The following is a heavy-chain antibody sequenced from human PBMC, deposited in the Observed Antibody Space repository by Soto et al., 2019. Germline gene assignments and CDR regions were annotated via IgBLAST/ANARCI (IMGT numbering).Heavy chain of an antibody. CDR3: AQGKISTTGLNY. D-gene: IGHD1-1*01. J-gene: IGHJ4*02. CDR2: ISNSGGST. Sequence: GGFLRLSCAASGFTFSSYAMSWARQAPGKGLEWVSSISNSGGSTYHADSVKGRFTISRDDSEKTLYLQMNSLRVEDAAIYFCAQGKISTTGLNYWGQGTLVTVSS. V-gene: IGHV3-23*01. CDR1: GFTFSSYA.